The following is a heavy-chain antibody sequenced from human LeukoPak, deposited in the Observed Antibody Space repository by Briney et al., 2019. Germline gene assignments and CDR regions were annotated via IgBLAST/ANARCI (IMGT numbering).Heavy chain of an antibody. CDR1: GGTFSSYA. J-gene: IGHJ4*02. Sequence: ASVKVSCKASGGTFSSYAISWVRQAPGQGLEWMGRIIPILGIANYAQKFQGRVTITADKSTSTAYMELSSLRSEDTAVYYCAREGTEYPNLGGSDYWGQGTLVTVSS. D-gene: IGHD2/OR15-2a*01. CDR2: IIPILGIA. V-gene: IGHV1-69*04. CDR3: AREGTEYPNLGGSDY.